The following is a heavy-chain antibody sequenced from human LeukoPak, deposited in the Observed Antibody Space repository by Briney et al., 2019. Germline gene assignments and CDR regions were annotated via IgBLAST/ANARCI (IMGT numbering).Heavy chain of an antibody. CDR3: AKKSPDSSGNPAYD. Sequence: GGSLRLSCAASGFTFSSYAMSWVRQAPGKGLEWVSAISGSGGSTYYADSVRGRFTISRDNAKNTLYLQMNSLRAEDTAVYYCAKKSPDSSGNPAYDWGQGTLVTVSS. V-gene: IGHV3-23*01. CDR2: ISGSGGST. CDR1: GFTFSSYA. J-gene: IGHJ4*02. D-gene: IGHD4-23*01.